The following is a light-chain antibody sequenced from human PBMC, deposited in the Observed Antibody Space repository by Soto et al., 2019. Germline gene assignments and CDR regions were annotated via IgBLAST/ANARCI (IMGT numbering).Light chain of an antibody. Sequence: EIVLTQSPVTLSLSPGDRATLSCRASQSVDSYLAWYQQKPGQAPRLLIYEASNRASGIPARFSGSGSGTDFTLTISSLEPEDFAVYYCQQRSNWPLTFGGGTKVEIK. V-gene: IGKV3-11*01. J-gene: IGKJ4*01. CDR1: QSVDSY. CDR2: EAS. CDR3: QQRSNWPLT.